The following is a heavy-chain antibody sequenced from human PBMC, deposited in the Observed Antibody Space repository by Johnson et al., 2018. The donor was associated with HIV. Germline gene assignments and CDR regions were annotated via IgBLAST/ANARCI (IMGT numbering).Heavy chain of an antibody. V-gene: IGHV3-7*01. J-gene: IGHJ3*02. CDR2: IKQDGREK. D-gene: IGHD3-22*01. CDR3: ARAGLTYYYDSSGYYWGAFDI. Sequence: MLLVESGGGLVQPGGSLRLSCAASGFTFSSYWMSWVRQAPGKGLEWVANIKQDGREKYYVDSMKGRFTISRDTAKNSLYLQMNSLRAEDTAVYYCARAGLTYYYDSSGYYWGAFDIWGQGTMVTVSS. CDR1: GFTFSSYW.